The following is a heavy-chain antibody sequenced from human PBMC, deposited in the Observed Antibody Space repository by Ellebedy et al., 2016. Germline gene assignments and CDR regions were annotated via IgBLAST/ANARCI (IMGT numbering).Heavy chain of an antibody. D-gene: IGHD3-10*01. CDR1: GFTFSDYA. CDR3: AGGELLSLFDY. CDR2: KSYDEDNR. Sequence: GESLKISCAASGFTFSDYAMHWVRQAPGKGLEWVGLKSYDEDNRNFADSVKGRFTISRDNSKNTVSLQMNSLRAEDTAVYYCAGGELLSLFDYWGQGTLVTVSS. J-gene: IGHJ4*02. V-gene: IGHV3-30-3*01.